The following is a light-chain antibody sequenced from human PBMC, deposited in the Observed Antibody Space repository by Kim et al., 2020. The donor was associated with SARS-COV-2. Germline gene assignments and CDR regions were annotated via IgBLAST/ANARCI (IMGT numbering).Light chain of an antibody. CDR1: SSNIGSNT. CDR2: TNH. CDR3: AAWDDSLNDYV. V-gene: IGLV1-44*01. Sequence: QSVLTQPPSASGTPGQRVTISCSGSSSNIGSNTVNWYQQLPGTAPKLLIYTNHQRPSGVPDRFSGSKSGTSASLAISGLQSEDEADYYCAAWDDSLNDYVFGTGTKVTVL. J-gene: IGLJ1*01.